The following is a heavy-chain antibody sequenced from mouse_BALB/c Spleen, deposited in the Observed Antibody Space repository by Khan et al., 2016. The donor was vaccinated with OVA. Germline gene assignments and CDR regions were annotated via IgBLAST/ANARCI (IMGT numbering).Heavy chain of an antibody. CDR1: GFTFSGFG. CDR3: ARTGYYYFDY. V-gene: IGHV5-17*02. D-gene: IGHD2-3*01. Sequence: EVELVESGGGLVQTGGSRKLSCAASGFTFSGFGMHWVRQAPEKGLEWVAYISSDSNTIYYADTGKGRFTISRDNPKNTLFLQMTSLRSEDTAMYYCARTGYYYFDYWGQGTTLTVSS. J-gene: IGHJ2*01. CDR2: ISSDSNTI.